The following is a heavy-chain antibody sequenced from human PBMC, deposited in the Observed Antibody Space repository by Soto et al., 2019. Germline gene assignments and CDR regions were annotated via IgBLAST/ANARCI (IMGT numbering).Heavy chain of an antibody. D-gene: IGHD2-21*01. V-gene: IGHV1-2*04. CDR3: ARDLISRRLYYGMDV. CDR1: GYTFTGYY. J-gene: IGHJ6*02. Sequence: GASVKVSCKASGYTFTGYYMHWVRQAPGQGLEWMGWINPNSGGTNYAQKFQGWVTMTRDTSISTAYMELSRLRSDDTAVYYCARDLISRRLYYGMDVWGQGTTVTVSS. CDR2: INPNSGGT.